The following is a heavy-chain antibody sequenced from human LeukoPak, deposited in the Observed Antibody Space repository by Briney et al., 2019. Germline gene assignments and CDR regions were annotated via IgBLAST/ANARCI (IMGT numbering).Heavy chain of an antibody. J-gene: IGHJ6*03. Sequence: GGSLRLSCAASGFTVSSNYMSWVRQAPGKGLEWVSVIYSGGSTYYADSVKGRFTISRDNSKNTLYLQMNSLRAEDTAVYYCARATAEGYYYYYMDVWGKGTTVTLSS. CDR1: GFTVSSNY. D-gene: IGHD6-13*01. CDR3: ARATAEGYYYYYMDV. CDR2: IYSGGST. V-gene: IGHV3-66*02.